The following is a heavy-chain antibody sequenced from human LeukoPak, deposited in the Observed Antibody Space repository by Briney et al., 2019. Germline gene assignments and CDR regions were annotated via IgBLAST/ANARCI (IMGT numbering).Heavy chain of an antibody. D-gene: IGHD6-6*01. V-gene: IGHV3-72*01. Sequence: PGGSLRVSCAASGFTFSDHHMDWVRQAPGKGLEWVARIRTKAESYTTEYAASVKGRFTISRDDSKNSLYLQMNSPKSEDTAVYYCGRKLIAARLGLDSWGLGTLVIVSS. J-gene: IGHJ5*01. CDR2: IRTKAESYTT. CDR3: GRKLIAARLGLDS. CDR1: GFTFSDHH.